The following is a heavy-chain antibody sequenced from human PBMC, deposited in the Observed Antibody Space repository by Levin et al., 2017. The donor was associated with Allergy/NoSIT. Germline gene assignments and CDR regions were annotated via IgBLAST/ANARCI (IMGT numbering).Heavy chain of an antibody. CDR3: AREGANWFDP. V-gene: IGHV4-34*01. D-gene: IGHD3-16*01. CDR1: DESFTTFY. J-gene: IGHJ5*02. Sequence: SQTLSLTCAVSDESFTTFYWTWIRQPPGKGLEWIGEINHSGSSNYNPSLTSRVNIEVDTSKSQFSLKLTSVTAADTAVYYCAREGANWFDPWGQGTLVTVSS. CDR2: INHSGSS.